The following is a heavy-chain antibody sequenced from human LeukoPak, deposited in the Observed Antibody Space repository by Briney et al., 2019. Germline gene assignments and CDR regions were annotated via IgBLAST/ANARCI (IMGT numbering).Heavy chain of an antibody. CDR3: ARDRRYYYDSSGHPQAFDI. CDR1: GGSIRNYY. CDR2: VYTSGTT. Sequence: PSETLSLTCTVSGGSIRNYYWSWIRQSAEKGLEWIGRVYTSGTTNYNPSLKSRVTMSIDTSKNQFSLKLTSVTAADTAVYYCARDRRYYYDSSGHPQAFDIWGQGTMVTVSS. V-gene: IGHV4-4*07. D-gene: IGHD3-22*01. J-gene: IGHJ3*02.